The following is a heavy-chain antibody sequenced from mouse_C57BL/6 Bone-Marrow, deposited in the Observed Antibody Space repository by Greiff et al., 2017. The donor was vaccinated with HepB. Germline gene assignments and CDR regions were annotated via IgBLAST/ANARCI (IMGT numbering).Heavy chain of an antibody. Sequence: QVQLQQSGAELVRPGTSVKVSCKASGYAFTNYLIEWVKQRPGQGLEWIGVINPGSGGTNYNEKFKGKATLTADRSSSTAYMHLSSLTSEDSAVYYCAILIELAMDYWGQGTSVTVSS. J-gene: IGHJ4*01. CDR3: AILIELAMDY. CDR2: INPGSGGT. CDR1: GYAFTNYL. V-gene: IGHV1-54*01. D-gene: IGHD1-1*01.